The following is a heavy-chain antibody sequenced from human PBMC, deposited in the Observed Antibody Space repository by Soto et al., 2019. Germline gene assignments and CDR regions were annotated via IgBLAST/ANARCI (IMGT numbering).Heavy chain of an antibody. CDR2: ISAYNGNT. CDR1: GYTFTSYG. Sequence: QVQLVQSGAEVKKPGASVKVSCKASGYTFTSYGISWVRQAPGQGLEWMGWISAYNGNTNYAQKLQGRVTMTTDPSTSTGYMEVRSLSPDDTAVYYCAYSVIGMYRREGMDVWGQGTTVTVSS. J-gene: IGHJ6*02. V-gene: IGHV1-18*01. D-gene: IGHD2-21*01. CDR3: AYSVIGMYRREGMDV.